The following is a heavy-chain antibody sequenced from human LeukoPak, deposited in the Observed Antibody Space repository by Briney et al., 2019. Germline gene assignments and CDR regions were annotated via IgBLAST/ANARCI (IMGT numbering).Heavy chain of an antibody. D-gene: IGHD3-10*01. CDR1: GFTFSSYW. CDR3: ARDGWFGDPDAFDI. V-gene: IGHV3-7*01. J-gene: IGHJ3*02. Sequence: GGSLRLSCAASGFTFSSYWMSWVRQAPGKGLEWVANIKQDGSEKYYVDSVKGRFTITRDNAKNSLYLQMNSLRAEDTAVYYCARDGWFGDPDAFDIWGQGTMVTVSS. CDR2: IKQDGSEK.